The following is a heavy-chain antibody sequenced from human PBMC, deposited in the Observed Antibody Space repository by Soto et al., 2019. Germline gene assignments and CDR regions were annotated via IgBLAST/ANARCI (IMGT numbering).Heavy chain of an antibody. CDR2: ISYDGSNK. CDR3: AKEHRHNIVVVPAANGY. CDR1: GFTFSSYG. J-gene: IGHJ4*02. V-gene: IGHV3-30*18. Sequence: QVQLVESGGGVVQPGRSLRLSCAASGFTFSSYGMHWVRQAPGKGLEWVAVISYDGSNKYYADSVKGRFTISRDNSKNTLYLQMNSLRAEDTAVYYCAKEHRHNIVVVPAANGYWGQGTLVTVSS. D-gene: IGHD2-2*01.